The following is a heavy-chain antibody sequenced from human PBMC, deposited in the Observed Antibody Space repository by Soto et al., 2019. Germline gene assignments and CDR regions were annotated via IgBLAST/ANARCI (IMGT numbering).Heavy chain of an antibody. D-gene: IGHD2-21*01. Sequence: PGGSLRLSCAASGFTFSSYSMHWVRQAPGKGLEWVAAMSFDGNSKYFADSVKGRFTISRDNSKNTLSLQMSSLGADDSAVYYCARGRSVIDHDDFEYWGQGTLVTVSS. V-gene: IGHV3-30-3*01. CDR3: ARGRSVIDHDDFEY. J-gene: IGHJ4*02. CDR2: MSFDGNSK. CDR1: GFTFSSYS.